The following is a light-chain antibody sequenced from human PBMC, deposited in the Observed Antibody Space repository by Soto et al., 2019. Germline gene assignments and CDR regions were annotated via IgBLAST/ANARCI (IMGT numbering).Light chain of an antibody. CDR1: QDISSY. Sequence: DIQLTQSPSSLSASVGDRVTITCQASQDISSYLNWYQQKPGRAPKLLIYDASNLETGVPSRFSGSGSGTDFTFTISSLQPEDIATYYCQQYHNLRYTFGQGTKLEIK. J-gene: IGKJ2*01. CDR3: QQYHNLRYT. CDR2: DAS. V-gene: IGKV1-33*01.